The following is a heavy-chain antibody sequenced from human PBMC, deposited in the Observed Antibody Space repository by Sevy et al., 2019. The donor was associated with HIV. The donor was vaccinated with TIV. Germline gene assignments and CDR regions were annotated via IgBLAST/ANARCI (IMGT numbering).Heavy chain of an antibody. CDR1: GYTFTSYG. D-gene: IGHD2-15*01. CDR3: APVGGYCSGGSCYSNWFDP. V-gene: IGHV1-18*01. Sequence: ASVKVSCKASGYTFTSYGISWVRQAPGQGLEWMEWISAYNGNTNYAQKLQGRVTMTTDTSTSTAYMELRSLRSDDTAVYYCAPVGGYCSGGSCYSNWFDPWGQGTLVTVSS. J-gene: IGHJ5*02. CDR2: ISAYNGNT.